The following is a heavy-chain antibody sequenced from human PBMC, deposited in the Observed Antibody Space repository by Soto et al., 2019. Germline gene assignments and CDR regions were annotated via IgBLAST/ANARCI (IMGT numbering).Heavy chain of an antibody. J-gene: IGHJ4*02. D-gene: IGHD6-6*01. Sequence: QVELVQSGGEVKKPGASVTVSCKASGYTFTIYGIAWVRQVPGQGLEWMGWISVYNDKRNYAQKFQGRVTMTTDTSTSTDYLSLSNLRSDDTAVYFCARRGASIFDSWGQGTLVTVSS. CDR2: ISVYNDKR. CDR3: ARRGASIFDS. V-gene: IGHV1-18*01. CDR1: GYTFTIYG.